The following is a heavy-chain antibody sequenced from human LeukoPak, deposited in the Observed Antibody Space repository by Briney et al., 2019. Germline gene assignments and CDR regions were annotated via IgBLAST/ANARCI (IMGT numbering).Heavy chain of an antibody. D-gene: IGHD6-19*01. CDR3: TRGGLAVAGIDY. V-gene: IGHV4-38-2*02. CDR1: GYSISSGYY. J-gene: IGHJ4*02. CDR2: IYHSGST. Sequence: SSETLSLTCTVSGYSISSGYYWGWIRQPPGKGLEWIGSIYHSGSTYYNPSLKSRVTISVDTSKSQSSLKLSSVTAADTAVYYCTRGGLAVAGIDYWGQGTLVTVSS.